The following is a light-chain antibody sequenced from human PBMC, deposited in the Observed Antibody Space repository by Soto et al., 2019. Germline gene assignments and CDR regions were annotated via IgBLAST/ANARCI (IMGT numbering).Light chain of an antibody. Sequence: QSALTQPRSVSGSPGQSVTISCTGTSNDVGGYNYVSWFQQHPGKVPKLMVYDDSYRPSGVPDRFSGSKSGNTASLTISGLQADDEGDYYCCSYAGTYWVFGGGTKLTVL. CDR2: DDS. V-gene: IGLV2-11*01. CDR1: SNDVGGYNY. CDR3: CSYAGTYWV. J-gene: IGLJ3*02.